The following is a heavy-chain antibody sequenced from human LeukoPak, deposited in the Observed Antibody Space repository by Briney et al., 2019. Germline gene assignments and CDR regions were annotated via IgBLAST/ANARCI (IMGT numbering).Heavy chain of an antibody. V-gene: IGHV3-48*03. Sequence: PGGSLRLSCAASGFTFSSYEMNWVRQAPGKGLEWVSYISSSGSTIYYADSVKGRFTISRDNAKNSLYLQMNRLRAEDTAVYYCARVSRVSSTAFDIWGQGTMVTVSS. J-gene: IGHJ3*02. D-gene: IGHD2/OR15-2a*01. CDR1: GFTFSSYE. CDR3: ARVSRVSSTAFDI. CDR2: ISSSGSTI.